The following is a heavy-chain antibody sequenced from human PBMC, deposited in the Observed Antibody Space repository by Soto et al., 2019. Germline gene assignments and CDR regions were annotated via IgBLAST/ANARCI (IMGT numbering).Heavy chain of an antibody. J-gene: IGHJ4*02. Sequence: SETLSLTCAVSGYSISLGYYWGWIRQPPGKGLEWIGSIYHSGNTYYNPSLKSRVSISLDTSKNHFSLELPSVTAADTAVYYCARVKFAGRGGFDYWGLGTLVTVSS. CDR3: ARVKFAGRGGFDY. CDR1: GYSISLGYY. CDR2: IYHSGNT. D-gene: IGHD2-15*01. V-gene: IGHV4-38-2*01.